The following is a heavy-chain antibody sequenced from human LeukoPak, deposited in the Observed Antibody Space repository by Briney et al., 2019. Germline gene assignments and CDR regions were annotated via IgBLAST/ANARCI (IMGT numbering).Heavy chain of an antibody. V-gene: IGHV3-21*01. CDR2: ISSSSSYI. J-gene: IGHJ4*02. CDR1: GFTFSSYS. CDR3: ARAGYSGYDYLCY. D-gene: IGHD5-12*01. Sequence: GGSLRLSCAASGFTFSSYSMNWVRQAPGKGLEWVSSISSSSSYIYYADSVKGRFTISRDNAKNSLYLQMNSLRAEDTAVYYCARAGYSGYDYLCYWGQGTLVTVSS.